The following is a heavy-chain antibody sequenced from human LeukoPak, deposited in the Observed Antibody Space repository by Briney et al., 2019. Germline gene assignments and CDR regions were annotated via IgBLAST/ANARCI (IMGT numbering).Heavy chain of an antibody. CDR2: IYYSGST. CDR3: AREMGVVTAHGIDV. Sequence: SETLSLTCIVSGGSISSISSNNYHWGWIRQPPGKGLEWIGSIYYSGSTYYNPSLKSRVTISVDTSKNQFSLKLSSVTAADTALYYCAREMGVVTAHGIDVWGQGTTVIVS. V-gene: IGHV4-39*02. J-gene: IGHJ6*02. D-gene: IGHD4-23*01. CDR1: GGSISSISSNNYH.